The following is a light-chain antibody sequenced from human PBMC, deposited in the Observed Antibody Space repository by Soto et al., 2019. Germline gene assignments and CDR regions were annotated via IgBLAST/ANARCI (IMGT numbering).Light chain of an antibody. Sequence: QSVLTQPPSASGTPGQRVIISCSGSSSNIGSNYVYWYQQLPGTAPKLLIYRNNQRPSGVPDRFSGSKSGTSASLAISGLRSEDEADYYCAAWDDSHYVFGTGTKVT. J-gene: IGLJ1*01. CDR3: AAWDDSHYV. V-gene: IGLV1-47*01. CDR1: SSNIGSNY. CDR2: RNN.